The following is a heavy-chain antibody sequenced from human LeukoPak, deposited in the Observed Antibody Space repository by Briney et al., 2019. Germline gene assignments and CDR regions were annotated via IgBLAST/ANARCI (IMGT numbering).Heavy chain of an antibody. V-gene: IGHV1-2*02. D-gene: IGHD5-12*01. Sequence: ASVKVSCKASGYTFTGYYMHWVRQAPGQGLEWMGWINPNSGGTNYAQKFQGRVTMTRDTSISTAYMELSRLRFDDTAVYYCARDRGSGYDYCYYYYMDVWGKGTTVTVSS. CDR2: INPNSGGT. CDR3: ARDRGSGYDYCYYYYMDV. CDR1: GYTFTGYY. J-gene: IGHJ6*03.